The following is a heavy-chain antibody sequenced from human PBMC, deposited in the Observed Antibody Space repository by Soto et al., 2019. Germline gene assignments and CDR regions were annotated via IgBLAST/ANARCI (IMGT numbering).Heavy chain of an antibody. CDR2: ISSSSSYI. V-gene: IGHV3-21*01. D-gene: IGHD3-3*01. CDR1: GFTFSSYS. Sequence: EVQLVESGGGLVQPGGSLRLSCAASGFTFSSYSMNWVRQAPGKGLEWVSSISSSSSYINYADSVKGRFTISRDNAKNSLYLQMNSPRAEDTAVYYCARESYDFWSGSSGNAFDIWGQGTMVTVSS. CDR3: ARESYDFWSGSSGNAFDI. J-gene: IGHJ3*02.